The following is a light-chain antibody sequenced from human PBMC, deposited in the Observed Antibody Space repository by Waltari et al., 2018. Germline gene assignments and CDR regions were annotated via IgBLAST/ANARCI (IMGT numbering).Light chain of an antibody. CDR2: VNSGGTQ. Sequence: QVVLTHSPSASASRGASAKLTCTLIRGHSNYAISWHQQQPRKGPLLLMKVNSGGTQFKWDGIPDRFTGCSARSERYLTTSSLQSDDEADYCCQSWGTGVHVVFGGGTKLTVL. CDR3: QSWGTGVHVV. V-gene: IGLV4-69*01. CDR1: RGHSNYA. J-gene: IGLJ2*01.